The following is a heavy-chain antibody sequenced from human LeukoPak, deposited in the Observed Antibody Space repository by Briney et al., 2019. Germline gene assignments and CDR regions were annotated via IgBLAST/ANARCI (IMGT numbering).Heavy chain of an antibody. Sequence: GGSLRLSCAASGFTFSSYAMSWVRQAPGKGLEWVSAIGGSGGSTYYADSVKGRFTISRDNSKNTLYLQMNSLRAEDTAVYYCAKEVYCSSTSCYRAFDYWGQGTLVTVSS. D-gene: IGHD2-2*01. J-gene: IGHJ4*02. CDR3: AKEVYCSSTSCYRAFDY. CDR1: GFTFSSYA. CDR2: IGGSGGST. V-gene: IGHV3-23*01.